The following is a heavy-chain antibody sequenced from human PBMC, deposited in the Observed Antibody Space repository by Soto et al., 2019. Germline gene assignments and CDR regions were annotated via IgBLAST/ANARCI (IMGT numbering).Heavy chain of an antibody. CDR2: IYPGDSDT. J-gene: IGHJ5*02. V-gene: IGHV5-51*01. Sequence: PGESLKISCKGSGYSFTSYWIGWVRQMPGKGLEWMGIIYPGDSDTRYSPSFQGQVTISADKSISTAYLQWSSLKASDTAMYYCARLVIEAAGRGDWFDPWGQGTLVTVSS. CDR3: ARLVIEAAGRGDWFDP. CDR1: GYSFTSYW. D-gene: IGHD6-13*01.